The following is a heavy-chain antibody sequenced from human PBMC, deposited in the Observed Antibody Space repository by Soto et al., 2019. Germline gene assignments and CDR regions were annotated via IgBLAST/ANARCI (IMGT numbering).Heavy chain of an antibody. CDR1: GYTFSDFD. Sequence: QAHLEQSGAELKRPGASVKVSCKASGYTFSDFDINWLRQTSGQGPEWMGWMNAKSGDTFFAQRFHDKFNMTWDTSLINAYMEVVSLTSDHAAIYYCARGNPFNYAGFYVWVQGTTVAVSS. D-gene: IGHD3-16*01. CDR3: ARGNPFNYAGFYV. CDR2: MNAKSGDT. J-gene: IGHJ6*02. V-gene: IGHV1-8*01.